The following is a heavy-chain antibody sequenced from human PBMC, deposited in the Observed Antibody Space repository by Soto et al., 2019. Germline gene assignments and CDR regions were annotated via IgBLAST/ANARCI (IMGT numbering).Heavy chain of an antibody. CDR2: ISSSGSTI. CDR3: AVSGVASLYYYYGMDV. CDR1: GFTFSSYE. D-gene: IGHD5-12*01. Sequence: GESLKISCAASGFTFSSYEMNWVRQAPGKGLEWVSYISSSGSTIYYADSVKGRFTISRDNAKNSLYLQMNSLRAEDTAVYYCAVSGVASLYYYYGMDVWGQGTTVTVSS. V-gene: IGHV3-48*03. J-gene: IGHJ6*02.